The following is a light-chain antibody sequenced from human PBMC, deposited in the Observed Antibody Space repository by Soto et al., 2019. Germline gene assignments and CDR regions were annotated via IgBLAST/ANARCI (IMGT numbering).Light chain of an antibody. J-gene: IGKJ2*01. CDR1: QSVSSSY. Sequence: EIVLTQSPGTLSLSPGERATLSCRASQSVSSSYLAWYQQKPGQAPRLLIYGASSRATGIPDRFSGSGSGTDFNLTISRLEPEDFEVYYCQQYGSSPPYTFGQGTKLEIK. V-gene: IGKV3-20*01. CDR3: QQYGSSPPYT. CDR2: GAS.